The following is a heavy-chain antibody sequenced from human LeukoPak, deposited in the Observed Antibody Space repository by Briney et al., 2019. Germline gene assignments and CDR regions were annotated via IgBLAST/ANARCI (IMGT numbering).Heavy chain of an antibody. CDR3: ARARSGMTTVTTYYYYYYYMDV. J-gene: IGHJ6*03. CDR2: IYHSGST. CDR1: GYSISSGYY. V-gene: IGHV4-38-2*02. D-gene: IGHD4-11*01. Sequence: SETLSLTCTVSGYSISSGYYWGWIRQPPGKGLEWIGSIYHSGSTYYNPSLKSRVTISVDTSKNQFSLKLSSVTAADTAVYYCARARSGMTTVTTYYYYYYYMDVWGKGTTVTVSS.